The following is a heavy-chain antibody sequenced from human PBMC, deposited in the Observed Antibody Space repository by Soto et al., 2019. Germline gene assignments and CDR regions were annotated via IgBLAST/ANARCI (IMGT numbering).Heavy chain of an antibody. CDR3: ARACSSTSCYLTPHFDY. CDR2: IWYDGSNK. J-gene: IGHJ4*02. CDR1: GFTFSSYG. Sequence: PGGSLRLSCAASGFTFSSYGMHWVRQAPGKGLEWVAVIWYDGSNKYYADSVKGRFTISRDNSKNTLYLQMNSLRAEDTAVYYCARACSSTSCYLTPHFDYWGQGTPVTVAS. D-gene: IGHD2-2*01. V-gene: IGHV3-33*01.